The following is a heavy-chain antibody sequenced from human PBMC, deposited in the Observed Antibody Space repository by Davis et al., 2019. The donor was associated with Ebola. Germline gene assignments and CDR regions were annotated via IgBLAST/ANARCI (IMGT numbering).Heavy chain of an antibody. V-gene: IGHV4-59*01. Sequence: HQNGITITDPSLKSRVTISVDTSKNQFSLKLSSVTAADTAVYYCARDGYYYDSSGYYGRVYFDYWGQGTLVTVSS. D-gene: IGHD3-22*01. J-gene: IGHJ4*02. CDR3: ARDGYYYDSSGYYGRVYFDY. CDR2: HQNGIT.